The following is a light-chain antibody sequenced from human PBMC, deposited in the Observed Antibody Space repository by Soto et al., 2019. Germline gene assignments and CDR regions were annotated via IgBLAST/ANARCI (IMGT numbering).Light chain of an antibody. CDR2: ENN. V-gene: IGLV1-51*01. CDR1: GNYIESYNL. CDR3: GTWDKSLSAGV. Sequence: SVLTPPASVSGSPGQSITISCTGSGNYIESYNLISWYQQHPGKAPKLIIYENNKRPSGIPDRFSGSKSGTSATLGITGLQTGDEADYYCGTWDKSLSAGVFGGGTKLTVL. J-gene: IGLJ3*02.